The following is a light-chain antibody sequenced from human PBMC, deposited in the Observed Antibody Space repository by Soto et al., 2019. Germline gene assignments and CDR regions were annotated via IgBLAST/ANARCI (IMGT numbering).Light chain of an antibody. Sequence: PGERATLSCRASQSVGSYLAWYQQKRGQAPRLLIYDASNRATGIPARFSGSGSGTDFTLTISSLEPEDFAVYYCQQRRNWPPITFGQGTRLEIK. CDR3: QQRRNWPPIT. CDR2: DAS. J-gene: IGKJ5*01. V-gene: IGKV3-11*01. CDR1: QSVGSY.